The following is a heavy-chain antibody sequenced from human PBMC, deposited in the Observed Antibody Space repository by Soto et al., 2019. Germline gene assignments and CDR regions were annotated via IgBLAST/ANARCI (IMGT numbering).Heavy chain of an antibody. Sequence: SETLSLTCTVSGGSVSSGSYYWILIRQPPGKGLEWIGYIYYSGSTYYNPSLESRVLISVDTSKNQFSLKLSSVTAADTAVYYCARGGLYYDYVWGSYRYGYFDLWGQGTLVTVSS. J-gene: IGHJ4*02. CDR2: IYYSGST. CDR3: ARGGLYYDYVWGSYRYGYFDL. D-gene: IGHD3-16*02. CDR1: GGSVSSGSYY. V-gene: IGHV4-31*03.